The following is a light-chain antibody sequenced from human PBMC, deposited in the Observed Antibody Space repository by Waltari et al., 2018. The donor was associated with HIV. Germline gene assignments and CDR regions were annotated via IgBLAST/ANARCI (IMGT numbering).Light chain of an antibody. J-gene: IGLJ3*02. CDR3: GTWDSRLSARV. CDR1: SSNLGNNY. CDR2: DNN. Sequence: QSVLTQPPSVSAVPGQKVTISCSGSSSNLGNNYVSWYQQLPGTAPKLLIYDNNKRPSGIPDRFSASKSGTSATLGITGLQTGDEADYYCGTWDSRLSARVFGGGTKLTVL. V-gene: IGLV1-51*01.